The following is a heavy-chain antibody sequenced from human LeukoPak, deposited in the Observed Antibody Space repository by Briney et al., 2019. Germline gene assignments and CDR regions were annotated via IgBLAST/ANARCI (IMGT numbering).Heavy chain of an antibody. D-gene: IGHD2-21*01. V-gene: IGHV3-23*01. CDR3: AKLLGTIYPLWGMDV. J-gene: IGHJ6*02. CDR2: ISNSGAGT. Sequence: GGSLRLSCAVSGVTFSKYAMSWFRQAPGKGLEWVSGISNSGAGTYYAGSVQGRFTISRDNSKDTLYLQMSSLRVDDTAVYYCAKLLGTIYPLWGMDVWGPGTTVTVSS. CDR1: GVTFSKYA.